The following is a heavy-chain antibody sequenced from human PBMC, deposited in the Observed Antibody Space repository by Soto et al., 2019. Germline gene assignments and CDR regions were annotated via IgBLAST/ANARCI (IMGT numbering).Heavy chain of an antibody. CDR2: IVPIFGKA. D-gene: IGHD3-10*01. J-gene: IGHJ4*02. CDR3: ARGRDGSNYYFDY. V-gene: IGHV1-69*01. CDR1: GGTFSDSV. Sequence: QEQLVQSGPEVKKPGSSVKVSCKASGGTFSDSVTSWVRQAPGQGLEWMGGIVPIFGKANLAEKFQDRVTITADESTSTAYMKLTSLRSEDTAVYYCARGRDGSNYYFDYWGQGTLVTVSS.